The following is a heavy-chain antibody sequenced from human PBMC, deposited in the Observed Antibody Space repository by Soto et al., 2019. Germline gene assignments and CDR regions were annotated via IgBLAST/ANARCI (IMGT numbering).Heavy chain of an antibody. CDR3: ARDPHSSGWLGTYPDY. V-gene: IGHV3-30-3*01. D-gene: IGHD6-19*01. CDR1: GFTFSSYA. Sequence: GGSLRLSCAASGFTFSSYAMHWVRQPPGKGLEWVAVISYDGSNKYYADSVKGRFTISRDNSKNTLYLQMNSLRAEDTAVYYCARDPHSSGWLGTYPDYWGQGTLVTVSS. CDR2: ISYDGSNK. J-gene: IGHJ4*02.